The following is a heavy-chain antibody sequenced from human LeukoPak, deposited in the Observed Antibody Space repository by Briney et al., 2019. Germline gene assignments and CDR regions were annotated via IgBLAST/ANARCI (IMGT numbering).Heavy chain of an antibody. Sequence: GASVKVSCKASGGTFSSYAISWVRQAPGQGLEWTGRIIPILGIANYAQKFQGRVTITADKSTSTAYMELSSLRSEDTAVYYCARDRDIVATTPDWGQGTLVTVSS. CDR2: IIPILGIA. D-gene: IGHD5-12*01. CDR1: GGTFSSYA. V-gene: IGHV1-69*04. CDR3: ARDRDIVATTPD. J-gene: IGHJ4*02.